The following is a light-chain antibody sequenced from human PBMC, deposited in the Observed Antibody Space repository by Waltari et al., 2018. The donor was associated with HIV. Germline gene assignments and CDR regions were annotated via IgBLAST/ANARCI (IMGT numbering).Light chain of an antibody. J-gene: IGLJ3*02. V-gene: IGLV2-8*01. Sequence: QSALTQPPSATGSPGQSVTISCTRTSSDVVSFKYVSWYQQHTGHAPKLITYDVTKWPSGVPDLFSGSKSGNTASLTVSGLQAEDEADYYCSSYGGGNTVLFGGGTRLTVL. CDR2: DVT. CDR1: SSDVVSFKY. CDR3: SSYGGGNTVL.